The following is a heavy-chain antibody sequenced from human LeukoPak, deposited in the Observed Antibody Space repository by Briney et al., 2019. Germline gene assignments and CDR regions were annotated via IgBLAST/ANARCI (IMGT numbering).Heavy chain of an antibody. V-gene: IGHV3-48*01. CDR1: GFTFSSYS. D-gene: IGHD1-26*01. Sequence: GGSLRLSCAASGFTFSSYSMNWVRQAPGKGLEWVSYISSSSTIYYADSVKGRFTISRDNAKNSLYLQMNSLRAEDTAVYHCARDLYSGSYVPDWGQGTLVTVSS. CDR2: ISSSSTI. J-gene: IGHJ4*02. CDR3: ARDLYSGSYVPD.